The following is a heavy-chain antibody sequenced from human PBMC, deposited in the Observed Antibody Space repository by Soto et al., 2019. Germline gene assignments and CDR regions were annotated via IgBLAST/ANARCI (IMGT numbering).Heavy chain of an antibody. D-gene: IGHD2-21*02. CDR1: GYTFTSYG. CDR3: ARDVTTARPMDV. J-gene: IGHJ6*02. Sequence: GPSVKVSCKASGYTFTSYGISWVRQAPGQGLEWMGWISAYNGNTNYAQKIQGRVTMTTDTSTSTAYMELRSLSFDDTAVYYCARDVTTARPMDVWGQGTTVTVSS. CDR2: ISAYNGNT. V-gene: IGHV1-18*01.